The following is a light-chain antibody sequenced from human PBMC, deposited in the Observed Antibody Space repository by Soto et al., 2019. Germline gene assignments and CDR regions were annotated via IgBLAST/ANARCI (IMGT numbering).Light chain of an antibody. CDR1: QTLRSGY. CDR3: HKYGSSPRA. Sequence: EIVLTQSPGTLSLSPGDRATLSCRASQTLRSGYLAWYQHKPGQPPRLLIYDVSSRTPGTPDRFSGSGSGTHFALTISRLEPEDFAVYYCHKYGSSPRALGQGTKVDIK. V-gene: IGKV3-20*01. J-gene: IGKJ1*01. CDR2: DVS.